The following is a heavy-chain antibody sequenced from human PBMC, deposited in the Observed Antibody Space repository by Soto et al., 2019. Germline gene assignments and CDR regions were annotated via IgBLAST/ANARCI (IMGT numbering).Heavy chain of an antibody. J-gene: IGHJ4*02. V-gene: IGHV3-23*01. D-gene: IGHD4-17*01. Sequence: QLLESGGGLVQPGGSLRLSCEASGFSFSSYALSWVRQAPGKGLEWVSTFSAGGRAYYAASVKGRFTIAKDTSKNTWLLQPRSRRPEKTAVYSCAKEPCPQPDGAPLFAYWGQGPRVTVPS. CDR3: AKEPCPQPDGAPLFAY. CDR2: FSAGGRA. CDR1: GFSFSSYA.